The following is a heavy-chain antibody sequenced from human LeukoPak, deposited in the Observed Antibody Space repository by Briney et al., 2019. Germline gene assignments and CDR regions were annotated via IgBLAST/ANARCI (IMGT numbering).Heavy chain of an antibody. V-gene: IGHV1-18*01. Sequence: ASVKVSCKASGYTFTNYGIIWVRQAPGQGLEWMGWISTYNGNTNYAQEIKGRVTMTTDTSTSTAYMELRSLISDDTAVYYCAKAGGWAREDYKGYAFDIWGQGTMVTVS. CDR3: AKAGGWAREDYKGYAFDI. D-gene: IGHD6-19*01. J-gene: IGHJ3*02. CDR2: ISTYNGNT. CDR1: GYTFTNYG.